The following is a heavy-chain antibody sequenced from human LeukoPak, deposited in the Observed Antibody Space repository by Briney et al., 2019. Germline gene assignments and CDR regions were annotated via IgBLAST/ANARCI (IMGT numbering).Heavy chain of an antibody. J-gene: IGHJ4*02. CDR2: INSDGRST. CDR1: GSTFSSYW. D-gene: IGHD3-22*01. CDR3: ASHSSGYYHYDY. Sequence: PGGSLRLSCAASGSTFSSYWMHWVRQAPGKGLVWVSRINSDGRSTSYADSVKGRFTISRDNSKNTLHLQMNSLRAEDTAVYYCASHSSGYYHYDYWGPGTPVTVAS. V-gene: IGHV3-74*01.